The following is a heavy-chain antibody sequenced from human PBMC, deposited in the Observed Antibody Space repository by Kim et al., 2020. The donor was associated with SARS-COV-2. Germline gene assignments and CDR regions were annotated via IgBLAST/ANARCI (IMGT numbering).Heavy chain of an antibody. CDR3: AREFSDSYAFDI. V-gene: IGHV3-30*04. Sequence: GGSLRLSCTASGFTFSTYAMHWVRQAPGKGLELVALISYDGSYKYIADSVKGRFTISRDNSKNTLYLQMKSLRTEDTAVYYCAREFSDSYAFDIWGQGT. CDR2: ISYDGSYK. CDR1: GFTFSTYA. D-gene: IGHD2-15*01. J-gene: IGHJ3*02.